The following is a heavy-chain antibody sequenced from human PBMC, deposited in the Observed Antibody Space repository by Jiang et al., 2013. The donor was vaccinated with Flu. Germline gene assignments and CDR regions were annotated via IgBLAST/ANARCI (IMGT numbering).Heavy chain of an antibody. V-gene: IGHV4-39*01. CDR2: IYYSGST. CDR1: GGSISSSSYY. D-gene: IGHD5-18*01. J-gene: IGHJ4*02. Sequence: GLVKPSETLSLTCTVSGGSISSSSYYWGWIRQPPGKGLEWIGSIYYSGSTYYNPSLKSRVTISVDTSKNQFSLKLSSVTAADTAVYYCARPTQIQLWPPFFDYWGQGTLVTVSS. CDR3: ARPTQIQLWPPFFDY.